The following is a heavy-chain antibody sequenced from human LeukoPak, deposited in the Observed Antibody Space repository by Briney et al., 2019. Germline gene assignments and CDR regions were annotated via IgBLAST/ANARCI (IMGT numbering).Heavy chain of an antibody. V-gene: IGHV3-20*04. CDR2: INWNGGST. J-gene: IGHJ4*02. D-gene: IGHD3-10*01. CDR3: ARDSGRYYAFDY. CDR1: GFTSDNYG. Sequence: GGSLRLSCAASGFTSDNYGMRWVRQAPGKGLEWVSGINWNGGSTAYADSVKGRFTISRDNAKNSLYLQMNSLRAEDTAVYYCARDSGRYYAFDYWGQGTLVTVSS.